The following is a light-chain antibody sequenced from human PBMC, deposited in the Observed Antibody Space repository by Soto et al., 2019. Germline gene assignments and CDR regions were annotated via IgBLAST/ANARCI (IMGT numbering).Light chain of an antibody. CDR2: GVT. J-gene: IGLJ1*01. CDR1: HNDIGTYDY. V-gene: IGLV2-14*03. CDR3: RSFTSNRFYV. Sequence: QSVLTQPTSVSGSPGQSITISCTGNHNDIGTYDYVSWYQQHPGRAPRLLIYGVTTRPSGISDRFSASKSGLTASLTISGLQPEDEADYYYRSFTSNRFYVFGPGTKDTVL.